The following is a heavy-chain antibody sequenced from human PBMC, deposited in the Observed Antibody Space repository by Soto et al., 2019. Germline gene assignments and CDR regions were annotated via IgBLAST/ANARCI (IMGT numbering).Heavy chain of an antibody. Sequence: QVQLVQSGAEVKKPGSSVKVSCNASGGTLSSYAISWVRQAPGQGLDWMGGIIPIFCTSNYAQKFKGSVTITADEYIITAYMELSRLRSADTGVYYWAYENYYLPAVWGKVTTVTFAS. V-gene: IGHV1-69*12. CDR3: AYENYYLPAV. CDR2: IIPIFCTS. D-gene: IGHD3-22*01. J-gene: IGHJ6*04. CDR1: GGTLSSYA.